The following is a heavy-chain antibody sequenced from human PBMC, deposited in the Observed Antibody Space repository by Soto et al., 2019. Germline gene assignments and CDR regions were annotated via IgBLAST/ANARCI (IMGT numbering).Heavy chain of an antibody. Sequence: GGSLRLSCAASGFTFSSYSMNWVRQAPGKGLEWVSYISSSSSTIYYADSVKGRFTISRDNAKNSLYLQMNSLRAEDTAVYYCARDIVKVSIAARPGYFDYWGQGTLVTVSS. CDR3: ARDIVKVSIAARPGYFDY. V-gene: IGHV3-48*01. CDR1: GFTFSSYS. J-gene: IGHJ4*02. CDR2: ISSSSSTI. D-gene: IGHD6-6*01.